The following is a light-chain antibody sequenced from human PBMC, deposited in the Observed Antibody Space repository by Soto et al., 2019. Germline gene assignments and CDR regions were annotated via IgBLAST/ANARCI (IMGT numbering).Light chain of an antibody. Sequence: EIVLTQSPATLSLSPGERATLSCRASHNVSSYLAWYQQKPGQTPRLLIYDTSTRATGVPTRFSGSRSGAEFTLTINSLQSEDFAVYYCQPYNNWPLTFGGGTKV. J-gene: IGKJ4*01. V-gene: IGKV3-15*01. CDR1: HNVSSY. CDR2: DTS. CDR3: QPYNNWPLT.